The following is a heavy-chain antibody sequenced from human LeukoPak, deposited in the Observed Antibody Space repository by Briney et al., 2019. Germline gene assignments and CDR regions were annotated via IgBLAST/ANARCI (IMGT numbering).Heavy chain of an antibody. CDR1: GFTFSSYG. Sequence: GRSLRLSCAASGFTFSSYGMHWVRQAPGKGLEWVAVISYDGSNKYYADSVKGRFTISRDNPKNTLYLQMNSLRAEDTAVYYCAKRGDTAMAPMGYFDYWGQGTLVTVSS. CDR3: AKRGDTAMAPMGYFDY. V-gene: IGHV3-30*18. CDR2: ISYDGSNK. J-gene: IGHJ4*02. D-gene: IGHD5-18*01.